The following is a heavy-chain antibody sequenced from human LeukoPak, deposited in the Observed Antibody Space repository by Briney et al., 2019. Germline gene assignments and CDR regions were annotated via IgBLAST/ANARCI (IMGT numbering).Heavy chain of an antibody. CDR1: GFTFTTFA. CDR2: ISGSGYTT. V-gene: IGHV3-23*01. J-gene: IGHJ6*02. Sequence: QSGGSLRLSCAASGFTFTTFAMNWVRQAPGKGLEWVSVISGSGYTTHYADSVKGRFTISRGNFENMVYLQMNSLRAEDTAVYYCAKKRYEDGTSSPGYLDVWGQGTTVTVSS. D-gene: IGHD1-1*01. CDR3: AKKRYEDGTSSPGYLDV.